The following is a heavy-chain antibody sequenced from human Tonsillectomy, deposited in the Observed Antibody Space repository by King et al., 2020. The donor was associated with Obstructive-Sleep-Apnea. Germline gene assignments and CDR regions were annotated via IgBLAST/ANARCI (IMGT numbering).Heavy chain of an antibody. D-gene: IGHD3-16*01. V-gene: IGHV3-48*04. Sequence: VQLVESGGGLVQPGGSLRLSCAASGITFSSYSMNWVRQAPGKGLEWVSFINSSTSTIYYADSVKDRFTISRDNAKNSLYLQMNSLMAEDTAVYYCATGGPDAFDFWGRGTMVTVSS. CDR3: ATGGPDAFDF. J-gene: IGHJ3*01. CDR2: INSSTSTI. CDR1: GITFSSYS.